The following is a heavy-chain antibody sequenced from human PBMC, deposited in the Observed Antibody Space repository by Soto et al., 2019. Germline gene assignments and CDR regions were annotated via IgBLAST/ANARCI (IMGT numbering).Heavy chain of an antibody. Sequence: GRSLRLSWVPAGFTFHSYAMICVRQAPGKGVEWVSGIRNSGDVTSYGDSVKGPFTISRDNSKNMLYLQMYSLRAEGTATYYCASYISVAINYWGQVAQVTVSS. V-gene: IGHV3-23*01. CDR1: GFTFHSYA. J-gene: IGHJ4*02. CDR3: ASYISVAINY. D-gene: IGHD6-19*01. CDR2: IRNSGDVT.